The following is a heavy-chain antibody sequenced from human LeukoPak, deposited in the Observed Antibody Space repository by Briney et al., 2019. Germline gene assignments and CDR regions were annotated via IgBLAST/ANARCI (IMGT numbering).Heavy chain of an antibody. D-gene: IGHD3-10*01. CDR2: ISWNSDNI. V-gene: IGHV3-9*01. J-gene: IGHJ3*02. CDR3: VKGRYYYGSGSSPGDAFDI. CDR1: GFTFSSYA. Sequence: GGSLRLSCAASGFTFSSYAMHWVRQAPGKGLEWVSGISWNSDNIGYADSVKGRFTISRDNAKNSMYLQMNSLRVEDTALYYCVKGRYYYGSGSSPGDAFDIWGQGTMVTVSS.